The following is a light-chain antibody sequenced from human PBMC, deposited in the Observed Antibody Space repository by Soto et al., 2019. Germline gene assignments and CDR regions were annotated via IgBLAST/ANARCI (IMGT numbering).Light chain of an antibody. CDR2: AAS. CDR1: QDIRND. Sequence: AIQMTQSPSSLSASVGDRITITCRASQDIRNDLGWYQQKPGKAPKLLIYAASSLQSGVPSRFSGSGSGTDFPLTISSLQPEDFASYYCLQDYKSPLTFGGGTKVEIK. CDR3: LQDYKSPLT. V-gene: IGKV1-6*01. J-gene: IGKJ4*01.